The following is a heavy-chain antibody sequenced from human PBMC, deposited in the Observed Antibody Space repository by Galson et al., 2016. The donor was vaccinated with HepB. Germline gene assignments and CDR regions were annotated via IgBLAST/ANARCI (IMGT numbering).Heavy chain of an antibody. V-gene: IGHV3-23*01. CDR1: GFILSNYV. J-gene: IGHJ4*02. Sequence: SLRLSCAASGFILSNYVLHWVRQAPAKGLEWVSGISGSGVGTFYADSVKGRFTISRDNSKNTLYLQMNSLKAEDTAVYYCASRVSFDYWGQGTLVTVSS. CDR2: ISGSGVGT. CDR3: ASRVSFDY. D-gene: IGHD6-13*01.